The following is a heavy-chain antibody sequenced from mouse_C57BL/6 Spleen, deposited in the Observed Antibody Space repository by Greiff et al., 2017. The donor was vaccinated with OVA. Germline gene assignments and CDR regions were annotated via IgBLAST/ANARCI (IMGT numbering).Heavy chain of an antibody. CDR2: INPSNGGT. V-gene: IGHV1-53*01. Sequence: QVQLQQPGTELVKPGASVKLSCKASGYTFTSYWMHWVKQRPGQGLEWIGNINPSNGGTNYNEKFKSKATLTVDKSSCTAYMQLSSLTSEDSAVYYCARLEYSNYVGAWFAYWGQGTLVTVSA. D-gene: IGHD2-5*01. CDR3: ARLEYSNYVGAWFAY. J-gene: IGHJ3*01. CDR1: GYTFTSYW.